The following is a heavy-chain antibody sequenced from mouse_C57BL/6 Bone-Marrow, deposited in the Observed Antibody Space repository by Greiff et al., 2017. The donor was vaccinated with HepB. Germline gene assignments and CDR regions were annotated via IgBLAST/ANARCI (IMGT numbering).Heavy chain of an antibody. CDR2: IYPGNSDT. J-gene: IGHJ2*01. CDR1: GYTFTSYW. CDR3: RRGDYYGSFFDY. D-gene: IGHD1-1*01. V-gene: IGHV1-5*01. Sequence: VQLQQSGTVLARPGASVKMSCKTSGYTFTSYWMHWVKQRPGQGLEWIGAIYPGNSDTSYNQKFKGKANLTAVTTASTAYMELSSLTNEDAAVYYCRRGDYYGSFFDYWGQGTTLTVSS.